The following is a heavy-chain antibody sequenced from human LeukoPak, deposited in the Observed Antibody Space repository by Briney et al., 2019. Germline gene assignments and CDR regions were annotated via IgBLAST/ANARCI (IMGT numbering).Heavy chain of an antibody. CDR1: GLTFSSYS. J-gene: IGHJ4*02. Sequence: KTGGSLRLSCAASGLTFSSYSMNWVRQAPGKGLEWVSSISSGSNNIYYAGPVKGRFTISRDNAKNSLYLQMNSLRAEDTAVYYCVSSRVFADDWGQGTLVTVSS. CDR2: ISSGSNNI. CDR3: VSSRVFADD. D-gene: IGHD6-13*01. V-gene: IGHV3-21*01.